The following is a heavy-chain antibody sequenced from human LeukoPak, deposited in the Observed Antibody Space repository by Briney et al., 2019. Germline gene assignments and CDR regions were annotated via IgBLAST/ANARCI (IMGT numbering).Heavy chain of an antibody. CDR2: IYYSGST. CDR3: ARHYEP. V-gene: IGHV4-39*01. Sequence: SETLSHTCTVSGGSISGSSYYWGWIRQPPGKGLEWIGSIYYSGSTYYNPSLKSRVTISVDTSKNQFSLKLNSMTATDTAVYYCARHYEPWGQGTLVTVSS. D-gene: IGHD3-16*01. J-gene: IGHJ4*02. CDR1: GGSISGSSYY.